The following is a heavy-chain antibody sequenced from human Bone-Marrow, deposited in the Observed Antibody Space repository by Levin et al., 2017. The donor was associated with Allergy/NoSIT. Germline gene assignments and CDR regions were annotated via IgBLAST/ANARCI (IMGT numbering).Heavy chain of an antibody. V-gene: IGHV6-1*01. CDR1: GDPASTNSAA. D-gene: IGHD6-19*01. J-gene: IGHJ4*02. CDR3: ARSLQTSGWYGGLNN. CDR2: TYYRSKWYS. Sequence: SQTLSLTCAISGDPASTNSAAWNWIRQSPSRGLEWLGRTYYRSKWYSDYAVSVKSRVTIDPDTSKNQFSLQLNSVTPEDTAVYYCARSLQTSGWYGGLNNWGQGTLVTVSS.